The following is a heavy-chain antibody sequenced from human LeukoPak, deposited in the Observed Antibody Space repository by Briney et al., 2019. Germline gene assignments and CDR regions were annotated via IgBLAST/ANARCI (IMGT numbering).Heavy chain of an antibody. Sequence: SETLSLTCTVSGGSISSDYWNWIRQPPGKGLEWIGYIHYSGSTFYNPSLNSQVTISVDSSNNQFSLHLSSVTAADTAVYYCARQGYSRGYFSLDYWGQGTLVTVSS. V-gene: IGHV4-59*08. D-gene: IGHD2-15*01. CDR1: GGSISSDY. CDR2: IHYSGST. CDR3: ARQGYSRGYFSLDY. J-gene: IGHJ4*02.